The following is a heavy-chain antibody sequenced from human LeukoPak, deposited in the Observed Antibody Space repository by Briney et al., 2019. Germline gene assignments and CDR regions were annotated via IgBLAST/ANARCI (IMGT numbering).Heavy chain of an antibody. CDR3: AKDRSTASEY. D-gene: IGHD5-18*01. CDR1: GFTFSNYV. Sequence: PGGSLRLSCAASGFTFSNYVMSWVRQAPGKGLESVSTITSTGIITYFADSVMGRFTSSRDNCKSTLYLQMNSLRTEDTAVYYCAKDRSTASEYWGQGTLVTVSS. J-gene: IGHJ4*02. CDR2: ITSTGIIT. V-gene: IGHV3-23*01.